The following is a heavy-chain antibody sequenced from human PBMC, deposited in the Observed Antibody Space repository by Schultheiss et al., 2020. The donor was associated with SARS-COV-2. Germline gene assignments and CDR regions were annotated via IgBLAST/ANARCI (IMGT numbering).Heavy chain of an antibody. V-gene: IGHV3-21*01. D-gene: IGHD1-7*01. CDR1: GFTFSSYS. CDR2: ISSSSSYI. J-gene: IGHJ5*02. CDR3: ARAKDPNWNYARPFDP. Sequence: GESLKISCAASGFTFSSYSMNWVRQAPGKGLEWVSSISSSSSYIYYADSVKGLFTISRDNAKNSLYLQMNSLRAEDTAVYYCARAKDPNWNYARPFDPWGQGTLVTVSS.